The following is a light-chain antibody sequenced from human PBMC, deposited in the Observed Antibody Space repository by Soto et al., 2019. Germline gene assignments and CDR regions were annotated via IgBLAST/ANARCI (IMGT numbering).Light chain of an antibody. CDR2: EVS. Sequence: QSALTQPASVSGSPGQSITISCTGTSSDVGGYNYVSWYQQHPGKAPKLMIYEVSNRPSGVSNRFSGSKSGNTASLSISGLHAEDEADYYCSSYTSSSTPYVFGPGTKVTV. J-gene: IGLJ1*01. V-gene: IGLV2-14*01. CDR1: SSDVGGYNY. CDR3: SSYTSSSTPYV.